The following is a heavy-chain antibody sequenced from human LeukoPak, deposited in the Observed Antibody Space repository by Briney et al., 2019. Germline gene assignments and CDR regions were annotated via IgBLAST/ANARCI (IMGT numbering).Heavy chain of an antibody. D-gene: IGHD2-21*02. CDR2: ISGGGGTT. V-gene: IGHV3-23*01. CDR1: GFTFSSYA. Sequence: GGSLRLSCAASGFTFSSYAMTWVRQAPGKGLERVSAISGGGGTTYYADSVKGRFTISRDNSKSALYLQMNSLRAEDTAVYYCAIGGRDPLEYWGQGTLVTVSS. CDR3: AIGGRDPLEY. J-gene: IGHJ4*02.